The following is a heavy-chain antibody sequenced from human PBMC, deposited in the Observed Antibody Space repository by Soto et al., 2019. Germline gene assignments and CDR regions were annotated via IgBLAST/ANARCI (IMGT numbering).Heavy chain of an antibody. CDR2: ISGSGGST. CDR3: AKDFGRSRLVVVVAAINY. D-gene: IGHD2-15*01. V-gene: IGHV3-23*01. CDR1: GFTFSSYA. Sequence: EVQLLESGGGLVQPGGSLRLSCAASGFTFSSYAMSWVRQAPGKGLEWVSAISGSGGSTYYADSVKGRFTISRDNSKNTLYLQMNSLRAEDTAVYYCAKDFGRSRLVVVVAAINYWGQGTLVTVSS. J-gene: IGHJ4*02.